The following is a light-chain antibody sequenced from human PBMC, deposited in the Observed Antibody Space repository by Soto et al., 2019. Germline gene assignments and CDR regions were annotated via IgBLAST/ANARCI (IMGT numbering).Light chain of an antibody. J-gene: IGKJ4*01. CDR2: DAS. CDR1: QGISSA. V-gene: IGKV1-13*02. CDR3: QQFNSYPLT. Sequence: HFAPPPPPPFASLGGKSTITFPASQGISSALAWYQQKPGKAPKLLVYDASSLESGVPSRFSGSGSGTDFTLTISSLQPEDFATYYCQQFNSYPLTFGGGTKV.